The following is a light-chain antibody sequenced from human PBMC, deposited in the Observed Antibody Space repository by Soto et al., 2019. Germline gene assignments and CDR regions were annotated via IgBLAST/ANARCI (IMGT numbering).Light chain of an antibody. CDR3: QQYGSSPVT. CDR2: GAS. CDR1: QSVSSTY. J-gene: IGKJ5*01. V-gene: IGKV3-20*01. Sequence: EIVLTQSPGTLSLSPGERATLSCRASQSVSSTYLAWYQQKPGQPPRLLIYGASSRATGIPDRFSGSGSGTDFTLTITRLESEDFAVYYCQQYGSSPVTFGQGTRLGIK.